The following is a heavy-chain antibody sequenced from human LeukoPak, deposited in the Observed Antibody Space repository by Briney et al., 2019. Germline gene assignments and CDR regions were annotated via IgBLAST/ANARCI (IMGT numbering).Heavy chain of an antibody. V-gene: IGHV3-53*01. CDR3: ARGAGKNYPYYFDY. J-gene: IGHJ4*02. CDR1: GFTVSSNY. Sequence: GGSLRLSCAASGFTVSSNYMNWVRQAPGKGLEWVSVIYGGGNIYYADSVKGRFTISRDNSKNTLYLQMNSLRAEDTAVYYCARGAGKNYPYYFDYWGQGTLVTVSS. D-gene: IGHD6-19*01. CDR2: IYGGGNI.